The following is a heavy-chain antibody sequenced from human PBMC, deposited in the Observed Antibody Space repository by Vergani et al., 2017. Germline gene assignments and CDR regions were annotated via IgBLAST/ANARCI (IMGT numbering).Heavy chain of an antibody. D-gene: IGHD2-2*02. Sequence: VQLLESGGGLVQPGGSLRLSCAASGFTFSSYAMHWVRQAPGKGLEWVAVISYDGSNKYYADSVKGRFTISRDNSKNTLYLQMNSLRAEDTAVYYCARDVVPAAISLLDYWGQGTLVTVSS. CDR3: ARDVVPAAISLLDY. CDR1: GFTFSSYA. J-gene: IGHJ4*02. V-gene: IGHV3-30-3*01. CDR2: ISYDGSNK.